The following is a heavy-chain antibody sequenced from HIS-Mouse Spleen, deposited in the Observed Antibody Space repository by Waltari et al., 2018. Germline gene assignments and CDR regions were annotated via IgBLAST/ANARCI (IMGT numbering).Heavy chain of an antibody. CDR1: GFTFSSYS. D-gene: IGHD7-27*01. Sequence: EVQLVQSGGGLVKPGGSLRLSCAASGFTFSSYSMNWVRQAPGKGLEVVSSISSSSSYRYYADSVKGRFTISRDNAKNSLYLQMNSLRAEDTAVYYCARRLLTGDAFDIWGQGTMVTVSS. CDR3: ARRLLTGDAFDI. J-gene: IGHJ3*02. V-gene: IGHV3-21*01. CDR2: ISSSSSYR.